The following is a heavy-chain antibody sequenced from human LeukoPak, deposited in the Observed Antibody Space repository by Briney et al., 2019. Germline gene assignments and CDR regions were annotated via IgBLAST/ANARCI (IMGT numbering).Heavy chain of an antibody. J-gene: IGHJ4*02. V-gene: IGHV3-74*01. CDR2: INDDGSST. CDR3: AKGRNDKVGAIGD. Sequence: GGSLRLSCAASGFTFSSYWMHWVRQAPGKGLVWVSRINDDGSSTSYADSVKGRFTISRDNAKNTLYLQMNSLRAEDTAVYYCAKGRNDKVGAIGDWGQGTLVTVSS. D-gene: IGHD1-26*01. CDR1: GFTFSSYW.